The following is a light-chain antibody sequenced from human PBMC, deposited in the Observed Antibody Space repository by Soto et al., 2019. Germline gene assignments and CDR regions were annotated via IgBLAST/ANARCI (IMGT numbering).Light chain of an antibody. V-gene: IGKV3-11*01. CDR1: QSVSRY. Sequence: EIVLTQSPATLSLSPGERATLSCRASQSVSRYLTWYQQKPGQAPRPLMYDASNRATGIPARFSGSGSGTDFTLTISSLEPEDFAVYYCQQRSNWPWTFGQGTKVDIK. J-gene: IGKJ1*01. CDR2: DAS. CDR3: QQRSNWPWT.